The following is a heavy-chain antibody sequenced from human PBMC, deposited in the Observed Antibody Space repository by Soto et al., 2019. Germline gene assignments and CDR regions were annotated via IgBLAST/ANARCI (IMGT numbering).Heavy chain of an antibody. CDR3: AILTPITGVY. D-gene: IGHD5-12*01. CDR2: IIPMFGII. V-gene: IGHV1-69*17. J-gene: IGHJ4*02. Sequence: QVLLVQSGAEVKKPGSSVKVSCKVSGGSFSNYTLTWVRQAPGQGLECMGGIIPMFGIINYAQKFQGRVTITVERSTTTAYMELISLRSDDTAVYYCAILTPITGVYWGQGAQVTVSS. CDR1: GGSFSNYT.